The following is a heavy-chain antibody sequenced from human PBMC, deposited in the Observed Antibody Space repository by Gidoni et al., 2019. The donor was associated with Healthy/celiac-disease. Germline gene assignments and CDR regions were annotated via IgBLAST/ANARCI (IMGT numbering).Heavy chain of an antibody. V-gene: IGHV3-23*01. D-gene: IGHD3-10*01. CDR2: ISGSGYST. CDR3: AKGEGSGSYPFDY. J-gene: IGHJ4*02. Sequence: VRQAPGKGLEWVSSISGSGYSTNYANSVKGRFTISRDNSKNTLYLQMNSLRAEDTAVFYCAKGEGSGSYPFDYWGQGTLITVSS.